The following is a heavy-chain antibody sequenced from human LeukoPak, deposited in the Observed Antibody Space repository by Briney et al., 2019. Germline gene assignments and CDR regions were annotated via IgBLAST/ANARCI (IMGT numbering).Heavy chain of an antibody. J-gene: IGHJ4*02. Sequence: GRSLRLSCAASGFTFSSYGMHWVRQTPGKGLEWVAVIWYDGSNKYYADSVKGRLTISRDNSKNTLYLQMNSLRAEDTAVYYCARDTVTTDYWGQGTLVTVSS. D-gene: IGHD4-17*01. CDR1: GFTFSSYG. CDR2: IWYDGSNK. V-gene: IGHV3-33*01. CDR3: ARDTVTTDY.